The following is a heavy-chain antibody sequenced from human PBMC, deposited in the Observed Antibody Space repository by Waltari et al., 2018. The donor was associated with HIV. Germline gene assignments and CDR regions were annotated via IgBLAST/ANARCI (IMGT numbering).Heavy chain of an antibody. CDR3: PSGVMLNFVHLPYYVV. D-gene: IGHD3-16*01. CDR1: GGNVSEMW. CDR2: IDRTPAGGTT. Sequence: VALVQSGGGPVKPGDSLRVSCKGYGGNVSEMWMDWGWKTPGKGPEVIGRIDRTPAGGTTVSAAPVKGRFFLYRDDLQNTVILHMTSLTAEDTAISYCPSGVMLNFVHLPYYVVWGSGTPVTVSS. V-gene: IGHV3-15*04. J-gene: IGHJ1*01.